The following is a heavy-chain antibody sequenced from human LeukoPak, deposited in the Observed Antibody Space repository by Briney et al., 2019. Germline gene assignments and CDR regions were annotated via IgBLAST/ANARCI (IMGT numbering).Heavy chain of an antibody. D-gene: IGHD5-24*01. CDR2: IYHSGST. J-gene: IGHJ4*02. Sequence: SETLSLTCAVSGYAISSGYYWGWIRQPPGKGREWIGSIYHSGSTYYNPSLKSRVTISVDTSKNQFSLKLSSVTAADTAVYYCARLRRDGYNPFDYWGQGTLVTVSS. V-gene: IGHV4-38-2*01. CDR1: GYAISSGYY. CDR3: ARLRRDGYNPFDY.